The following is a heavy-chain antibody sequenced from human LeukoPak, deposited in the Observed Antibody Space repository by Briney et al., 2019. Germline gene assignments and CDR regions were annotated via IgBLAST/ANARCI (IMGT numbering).Heavy chain of an antibody. Sequence: GGSLRLSCAASGFTVSSNYMSWVRQAPGKGLEWVSVIYSGGSTYYADSVKGRFTISRDNSKNTLYLQMNSLRAEDTAVYYCARGTAGGVINWGIHYWGQGTLVTVSS. CDR1: GFTVSSNY. D-gene: IGHD3-16*02. V-gene: IGHV3-66*01. J-gene: IGHJ4*02. CDR3: ARGTAGGVINWGIHY. CDR2: IYSGGST.